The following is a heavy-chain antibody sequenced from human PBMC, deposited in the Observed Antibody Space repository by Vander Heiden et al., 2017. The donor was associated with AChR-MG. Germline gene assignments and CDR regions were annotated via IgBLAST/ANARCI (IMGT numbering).Heavy chain of an antibody. J-gene: IGHJ4*02. CDR3: ARGAQEQLLSPFDY. D-gene: IGHD2-2*01. CDR1: ALSFSAYS. CDR2: ISSGSTYT. Sequence: EVQLVESGGGLVKPGGSLRLSCAASALSFSAYSMSWVRLAPGKGLEWVSSISSGSTYTHYADSVKGRFTISRDNAKNSLYLQVNSLRAEDAAKYYCARGAQEQLLSPFDYWGQGTLVTVSS. V-gene: IGHV3-21*02.